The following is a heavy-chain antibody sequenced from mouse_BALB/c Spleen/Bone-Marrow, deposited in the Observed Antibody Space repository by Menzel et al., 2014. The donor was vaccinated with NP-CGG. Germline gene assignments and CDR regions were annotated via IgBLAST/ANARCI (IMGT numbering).Heavy chain of an antibody. Sequence: QVQLQQSGAELARPGASVKMSCRASGYTFTTHAMHWVKQRPGQGLEWIGYINPSSGYTYYNQKFKDKATLTADKSSSAAYLQLSCLTSEDSAVYYCARVYGNYDAMDYWGQGTSVTVSS. V-gene: IGHV1-4*01. CDR1: GYTFTTHA. CDR3: ARVYGNYDAMDY. D-gene: IGHD2-1*01. CDR2: INPSSGYT. J-gene: IGHJ4*01.